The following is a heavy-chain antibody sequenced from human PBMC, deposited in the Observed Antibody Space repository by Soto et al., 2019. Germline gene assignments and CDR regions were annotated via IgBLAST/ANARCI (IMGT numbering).Heavy chain of an antibody. J-gene: IGHJ6*02. D-gene: IGHD2-15*01. CDR1: GSTFSSYA. CDR3: ATTRVGGGSYPYFCDNGREV. Sequence: PVKISCKASGSTFSSYAISWVRQAPGQGLEWMGGVIPIFGTANHAHKFQGRVTITADESTSTAYRKLSSLRSEKTAVYHCATTRVGGGSYPYFCDNGREVWGQGATVTVSS. CDR2: VIPIFGTA. V-gene: IGHV1-69*13.